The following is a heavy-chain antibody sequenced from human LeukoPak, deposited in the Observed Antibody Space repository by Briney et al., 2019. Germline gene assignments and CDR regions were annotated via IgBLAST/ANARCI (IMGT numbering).Heavy chain of an antibody. J-gene: IGHJ4*02. D-gene: IGHD5-12*01. CDR1: GGSISSGSYY. CDR2: IYTSGTT. CDR3: ARGGDAAPFDY. Sequence: IPSQTLSLTCTVSGGSISSGSYYSSWIRQPAGEGLEWIGRIYTSGTTNYNPSLKSRVTISVDKSKNQFSLTLTSVTAADTAIYYCARGGDAAPFDYWGQGTLVTVSS. V-gene: IGHV4-61*02.